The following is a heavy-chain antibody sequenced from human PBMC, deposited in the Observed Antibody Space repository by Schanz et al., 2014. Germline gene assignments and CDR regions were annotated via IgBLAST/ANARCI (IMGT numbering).Heavy chain of an antibody. D-gene: IGHD2-21*01. V-gene: IGHV1-18*01. Sequence: QVQLVQSGAEVKKPGASVKVSCRASGYTFISYGIKWVRQAPGQGLEWMGWINGYNGHTLYAQKFQGRVTMTTDTSTGTAYMELRSLRSDDTALYYCARDRLECGAECYSVEVFEIWGQGTLVIVSS. CDR1: GYTFISYG. CDR3: ARDRLECGAECYSVEVFEI. J-gene: IGHJ4*02. CDR2: INGYNGHT.